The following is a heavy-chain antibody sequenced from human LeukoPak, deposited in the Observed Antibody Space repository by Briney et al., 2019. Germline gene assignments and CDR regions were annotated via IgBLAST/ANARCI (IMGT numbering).Heavy chain of an antibody. CDR3: ARHDSYYGSGSYYFQH. J-gene: IGHJ1*01. V-gene: IGHV5-10-1*01. CDR1: GYRFTSYW. D-gene: IGHD3-10*01. CDR2: IDPSDSYT. Sequence: GESLKISFKGSGYRFTSYWISWGRPMPGKGLGWMGRIDPSDSYTNYSPSFQGHVTISADKSISTAYLQWSSLKASDTAMYYCARHDSYYGSGSYYFQHWGQGTLVTVSS.